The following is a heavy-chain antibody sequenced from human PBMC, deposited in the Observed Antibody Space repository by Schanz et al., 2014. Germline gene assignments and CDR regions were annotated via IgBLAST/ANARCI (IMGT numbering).Heavy chain of an antibody. Sequence: QVQLVESGGGLVKPGGSLRLSCAASGFIFNDYYMNWIRQAPGKGLEWLSYISRDGTTSYYADSVKGRFTISRDNAKNSRYLEMTSLRGEDTAVYYWARENLNWEPFDIWGQGTVVTVSS. D-gene: IGHD7-27*01. V-gene: IGHV3-11*01. CDR2: ISRDGTTS. CDR3: ARENLNWEPFDI. J-gene: IGHJ3*02. CDR1: GFIFNDYY.